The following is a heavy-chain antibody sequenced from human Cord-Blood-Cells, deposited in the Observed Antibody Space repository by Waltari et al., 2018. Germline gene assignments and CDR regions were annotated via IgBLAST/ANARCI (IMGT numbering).Heavy chain of an antibody. CDR2: INHSGST. J-gene: IGHJ5*02. V-gene: IGHV4-34*01. D-gene: IGHD3-10*01. Sequence: QVQLQQWGAGLLKPSETLSLTCAVYGWSFSGYYWSWIRQPPGKGLEGIGEINHSGSTNYNPSLKSRVTISVDTSKTQFSLKLSSVTAADTAVYYCARGGEDNWFDPWGQGTLVTVSS. CDR3: ARGGEDNWFDP. CDR1: GWSFSGYY.